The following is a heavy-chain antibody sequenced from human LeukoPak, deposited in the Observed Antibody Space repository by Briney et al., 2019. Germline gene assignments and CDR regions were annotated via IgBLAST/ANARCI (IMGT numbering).Heavy chain of an antibody. D-gene: IGHD5-12*01. Sequence: ASVKVSCKASGYTFTSYYMHWVRQAPRQGLEWMGIINPSGGSTSYAQKFQGRVTMTRDMSTSTVYMELSSLRSEDTAVYYCAREGGRYAGWFDPWGQGTLVTVSS. CDR1: GYTFTSYY. CDR3: AREGGRYAGWFDP. V-gene: IGHV1-46*01. J-gene: IGHJ5*02. CDR2: INPSGGST.